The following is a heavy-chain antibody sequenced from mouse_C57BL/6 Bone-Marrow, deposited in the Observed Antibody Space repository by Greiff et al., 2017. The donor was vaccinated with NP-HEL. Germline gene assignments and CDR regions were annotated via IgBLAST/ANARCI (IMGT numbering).Heavy chain of an antibody. CDR1: GFTFSSYA. Sequence: EVQRVESGGGLVKPGGSLKLSCAASGFTFSSYAMSWVRQTPEKRLEWVATISDGGSYTYYPDNVKGRFTISRDNAKNNLYLQMSHLKSEDTAMYYCARENYSNYVGAMDYWGQGTSVTVSS. V-gene: IGHV5-4*01. J-gene: IGHJ4*01. CDR2: ISDGGSYT. CDR3: ARENYSNYVGAMDY. D-gene: IGHD2-5*01.